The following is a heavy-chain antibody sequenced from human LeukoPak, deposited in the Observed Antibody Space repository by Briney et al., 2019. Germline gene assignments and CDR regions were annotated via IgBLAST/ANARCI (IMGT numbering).Heavy chain of an antibody. Sequence: TSVTVSCKASGFTFTSSAMQWVRQARGQRLDWIGWIIVGSGNTNYAQKFQERVTITRDMSTSTAYMELSSLRSEDTAVYYCAAEPVARNRKAQLQTNAFDIWGQGTMVTVSS. V-gene: IGHV1-58*02. D-gene: IGHD2-2*01. CDR3: AAEPVARNRKAQLQTNAFDI. J-gene: IGHJ3*02. CDR1: GFTFTSSA. CDR2: IIVGSGNT.